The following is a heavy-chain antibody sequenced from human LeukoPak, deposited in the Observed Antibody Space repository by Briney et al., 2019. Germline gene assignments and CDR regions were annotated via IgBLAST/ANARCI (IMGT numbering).Heavy chain of an antibody. Sequence: PGGSPRLSCEASGFSFGGYWMSWVRQAPGKGLEWVANIKQDESEEYYVDSVKGRFTISRDNAKNSLYLQMNSLRVEDTAVYFCARDKKDYDFWSGYLSYYYYMDVWGKGTTVTVSS. V-gene: IGHV3-7*01. CDR2: IKQDESEE. CDR1: GFSFGGYW. D-gene: IGHD3-3*01. J-gene: IGHJ6*03. CDR3: ARDKKDYDFWSGYLSYYYYMDV.